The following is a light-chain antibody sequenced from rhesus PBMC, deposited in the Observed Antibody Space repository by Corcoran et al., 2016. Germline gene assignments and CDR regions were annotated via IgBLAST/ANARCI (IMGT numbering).Light chain of an antibody. CDR2: KAS. J-gene: IGKJ3*01. V-gene: IGKV1-22*01. CDR1: QGISVW. Sequence: DIQMTQSPSSLSASVGDKVTITCRARQGISVWLAWYQQTPGKALKLLICKASSLQSGVPSRFSGSGCGKEFTLTISSLQPEDFATYYCLQYSRSPFTFGPGTKLDIK. CDR3: LQYSRSPFT.